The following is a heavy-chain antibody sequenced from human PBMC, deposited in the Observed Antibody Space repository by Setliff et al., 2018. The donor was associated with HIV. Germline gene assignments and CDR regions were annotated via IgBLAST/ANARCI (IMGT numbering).Heavy chain of an antibody. CDR3: ARDRGYRSAWSYYGMDV. J-gene: IGHJ6*02. CDR1: GFTFSSYA. CDR2: ISYDGSNK. Sequence: GGSLRLSCAASGFTFSSYAMHWVRQAPGKGLEWVAVISYDGSNKYYADSVKGRFTISRDNSKNTLYLQMNSLSGDDTAVYYCARDRGYRSAWSYYGMDVWGQGTTVTVSS. V-gene: IGHV3-30-3*01. D-gene: IGHD6-19*01.